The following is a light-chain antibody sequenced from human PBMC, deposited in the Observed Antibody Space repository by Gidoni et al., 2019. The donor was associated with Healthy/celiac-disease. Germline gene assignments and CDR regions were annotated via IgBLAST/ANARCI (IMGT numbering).Light chain of an antibody. CDR3: QSADSSGTLWV. Sequence: SYELTQPPSLSVSPGQTARITCSGDALPKQYAYWYQQKPGQAPVLVIYKDSERPSGIPERFSGSSSGTTVTLTISGVQAEDEADYYCQSADSSGTLWVFGGGTKLTV. CDR1: ALPKQY. V-gene: IGLV3-25*03. CDR2: KDS. J-gene: IGLJ3*02.